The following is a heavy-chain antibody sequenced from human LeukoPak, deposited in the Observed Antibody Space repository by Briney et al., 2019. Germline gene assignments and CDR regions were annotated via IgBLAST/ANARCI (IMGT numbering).Heavy chain of an antibody. CDR2: ISYDGSNK. Sequence: GRSLRLSCAASGFTFSSYAMHWVRQAPGKGLEWVAVISYDGSNKYYADSVKGRFTISRDNSKNTLYLQMNSLRAEDTAVYYCAKDWGVPAASFLFDYWGQGTLVTVSS. CDR1: GFTFSSYA. J-gene: IGHJ4*02. D-gene: IGHD2-2*01. V-gene: IGHV3-30*04. CDR3: AKDWGVPAASFLFDY.